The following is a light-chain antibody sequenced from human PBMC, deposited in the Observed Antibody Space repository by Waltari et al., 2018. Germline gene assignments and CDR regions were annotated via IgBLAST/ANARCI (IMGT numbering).Light chain of an antibody. Sequence: DIQMTQSPSSLSASVGDRVPITSRASQNISTYLNWYQEKKGKAPNLLIYAASTLQSGVPSRFSGSGSGTDFTLTISSLQPEDFATYYCQQSDNAPPTFGQGTKVEIK. J-gene: IGKJ1*01. CDR2: AAS. CDR3: QQSDNAPPT. V-gene: IGKV1-39*01. CDR1: QNISTY.